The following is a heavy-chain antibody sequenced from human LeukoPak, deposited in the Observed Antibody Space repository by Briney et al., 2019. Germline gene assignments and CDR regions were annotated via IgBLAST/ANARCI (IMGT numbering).Heavy chain of an antibody. Sequence: PSETLSLTCTVSGGSISSYYWSWIRQPPGKGLEWIGYIYTSGSTNYNPSLKSRVTISVDTSKNQFSLNLRSVTAADTAVYYCARPGRQDAYNGHYWYFDLWGRGTLVTVSS. V-gene: IGHV4-4*09. D-gene: IGHD5-24*01. CDR1: GGSISSYY. CDR2: IYTSGST. CDR3: ARPGRQDAYNGHYWYFDL. J-gene: IGHJ2*01.